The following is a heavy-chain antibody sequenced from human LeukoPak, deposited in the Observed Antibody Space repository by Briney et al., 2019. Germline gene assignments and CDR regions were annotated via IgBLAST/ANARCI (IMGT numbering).Heavy chain of an antibody. J-gene: IGHJ4*02. CDR3: AKEPVDYDILTGSEFDY. V-gene: IGHV3-74*01. D-gene: IGHD3-9*01. CDR1: GFTFSSYW. Sequence: PGGSLRLSCAASGFTFSSYWMHWVRQAPGKGLVWVSRINTDGSSTSYADSVKGRFTISRDNAKNTLYLQMNSLRAEDTAVYYCAKEPVDYDILTGSEFDYWGQGTLVTVSS. CDR2: INTDGSST.